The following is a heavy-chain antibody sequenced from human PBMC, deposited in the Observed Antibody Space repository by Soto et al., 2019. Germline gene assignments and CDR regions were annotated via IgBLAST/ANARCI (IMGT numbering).Heavy chain of an antibody. V-gene: IGHV3-33*01. J-gene: IGHJ3*02. D-gene: IGHD3-22*01. Sequence: PGGSLRLSCAASGFTFSSHGMNWVRQAPRKGLEWVALIWYDGSNTYYADSVKGRFTISRDNSINTLYLQMNGPRAEDTAVYYCARGGPRDSSGYYNDAFDIWGQGTMVTVSS. CDR3: ARGGPRDSSGYYNDAFDI. CDR1: GFTFSSHG. CDR2: IWYDGSNT.